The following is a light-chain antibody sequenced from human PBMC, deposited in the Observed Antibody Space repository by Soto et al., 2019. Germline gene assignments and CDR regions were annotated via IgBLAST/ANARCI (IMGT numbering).Light chain of an antibody. CDR1: QSISSW. Sequence: DIQMTQSPSTLSESVGDRVTITCRSSQSISSWLAWYQQKAGKAPKVLIYKASSLESGVPSRLSGSGSGTEFTLTISSLQPDDFATYYCLQYNSYPWTFGQGTKVEI. CDR3: LQYNSYPWT. J-gene: IGKJ1*01. CDR2: KAS. V-gene: IGKV1-5*03.